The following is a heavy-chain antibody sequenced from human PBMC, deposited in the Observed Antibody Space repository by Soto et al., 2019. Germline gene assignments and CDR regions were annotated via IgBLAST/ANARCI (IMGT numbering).Heavy chain of an antibody. J-gene: IGHJ6*02. CDR3: ARSYRIYGSGSYPKNYGMDV. V-gene: IGHV1-3*01. D-gene: IGHD3-10*01. Sequence: QVQLVQSGAEVQKPGASVKVSCKASGYTFTSYAMHWVRQAPGQRLEWMGWINAGNGNTKYSQKFQGRVTTTRDTSASTAYMELSSLRSEATPVYYCARSYRIYGSGSYPKNYGMDVWGQGTTVTVSS. CDR1: GYTFTSYA. CDR2: INAGNGNT.